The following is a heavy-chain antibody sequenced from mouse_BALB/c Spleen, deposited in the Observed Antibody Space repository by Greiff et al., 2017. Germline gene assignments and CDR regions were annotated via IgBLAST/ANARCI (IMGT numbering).Heavy chain of an antibody. D-gene: IGHD2-1*01. J-gene: IGHJ4*01. CDR1: GFTFSSYA. V-gene: IGHV5-9-1*01. CDR2: ISSGGSYT. Sequence: EVMLVESGGGLVKPGGSLKLSCAASGFTFSSYAMSWVRQTPEKRLAWVATISSGGSYTYYPDSVKGRFTISRDNAKNTLYLQMSSLRSEDTAMYYCARNGNYEAMDYWGQGTSVTVSS. CDR3: ARNGNYEAMDY.